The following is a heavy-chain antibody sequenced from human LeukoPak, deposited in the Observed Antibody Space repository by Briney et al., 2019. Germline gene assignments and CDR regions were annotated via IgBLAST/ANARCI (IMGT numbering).Heavy chain of an antibody. CDR2: IYYSGST. CDR1: GGSINSYY. D-gene: IGHD3-10*01. Sequence: SETLSLTCTVSGGSINSYYWSWIRQPPGKGLEWIGYIYYSGSTNYNPSLKSRVTISVDTSKNQFSLKLSSVTAADTAVYYCAREMEDKSFSFGELRKNYYYYMDVWGKGTTVTVSS. J-gene: IGHJ6*03. CDR3: AREMEDKSFSFGELRKNYYYYMDV. V-gene: IGHV4-59*01.